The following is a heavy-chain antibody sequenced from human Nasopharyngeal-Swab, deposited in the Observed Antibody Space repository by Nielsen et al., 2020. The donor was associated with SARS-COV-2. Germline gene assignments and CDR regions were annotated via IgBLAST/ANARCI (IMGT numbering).Heavy chain of an antibody. CDR1: GFTFSSYD. Sequence: GESLKISCAASGFTFSSYDMHWVRQATGKGLEWVSAIGTASDTYYPGSVKGRFTISRENAKNSLYLQMNSLRAGDTAVYYCARGDIVVVPAAQTKGTSYYYYYMDVWGKGTTVTVSS. D-gene: IGHD2-2*01. J-gene: IGHJ6*03. CDR3: ARGDIVVVPAAQTKGTSYYYYYMDV. V-gene: IGHV3-13*01. CDR2: IGTASDT.